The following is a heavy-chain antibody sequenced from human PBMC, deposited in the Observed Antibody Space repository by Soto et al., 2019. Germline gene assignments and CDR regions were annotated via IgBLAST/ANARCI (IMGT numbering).Heavy chain of an antibody. D-gene: IGHD3-22*01. CDR2: ISGTSRYI. J-gene: IGHJ4*02. Sequence: GGSLRLSCAASGFTFSAYSMNWVRRAPGKGLEWVSSISGTSRYIYYADSLKGRFTISRDNAKDSLYLQMNSLRAEDTAVYYCAKKYYSDSSGYPGDFDYWGQGTLVTVSS. CDR3: AKKYYSDSSGYPGDFDY. CDR1: GFTFSAYS. V-gene: IGHV3-21*06.